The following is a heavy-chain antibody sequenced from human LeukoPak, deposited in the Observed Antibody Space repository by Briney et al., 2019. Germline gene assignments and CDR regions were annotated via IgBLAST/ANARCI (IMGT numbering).Heavy chain of an antibody. CDR3: TCATPYYYGSGSYYTDY. CDR1: GYSFTNYW. J-gene: IGHJ4*02. Sequence: GGSLRLSCKGSGYSFTNYWIGWVRQMPGKGLEWMGIIFPGDSDTRYNPSFQGQVTISADKSISTAYLQWSSLKASDTAMYYCTCATPYYYGSGSYYTDYWGQGTLVTVSS. V-gene: IGHV5-51*01. D-gene: IGHD3-10*01. CDR2: IFPGDSDT.